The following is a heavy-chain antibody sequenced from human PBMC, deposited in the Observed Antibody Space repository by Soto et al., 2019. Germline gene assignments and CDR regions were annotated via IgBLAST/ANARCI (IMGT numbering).Heavy chain of an antibody. J-gene: IGHJ4*02. CDR3: ALGWGKWLRPDFDY. CDR1: GGTFSSYA. D-gene: IGHD5-12*01. CDR2: IIPIFGTA. V-gene: IGHV1-69*06. Sequence: QVQLVQSGAEVKKPGSSVKVSCKASGGTFSSYAISWVRQAPGQGLEWMGGIIPIFGTANYAQKFQGRVTITAEKSTSTAYMELSSLRSEDTAVYYCALGWGKWLRPDFDYWGQGTLVTVSS.